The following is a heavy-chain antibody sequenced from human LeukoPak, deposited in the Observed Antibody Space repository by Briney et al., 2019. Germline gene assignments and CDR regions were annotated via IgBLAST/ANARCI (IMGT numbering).Heavy chain of an antibody. J-gene: IGHJ4*02. CDR2: INHSGST. Sequence: PSETLSLTCSVSGGSISTFYWNWIRQPPGKGLEWIGEINHSGSTNYNPSLKSRVTISVDTSKNQFSLNLSSVTAADTAVYYCARAIRGYSYGYNFDYWGQGTLVTVSS. D-gene: IGHD5-18*01. V-gene: IGHV4-34*01. CDR1: GGSISTFY. CDR3: ARAIRGYSYGYNFDY.